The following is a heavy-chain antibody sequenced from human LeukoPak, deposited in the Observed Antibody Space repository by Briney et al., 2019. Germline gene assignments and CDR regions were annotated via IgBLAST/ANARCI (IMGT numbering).Heavy chain of an antibody. V-gene: IGHV4-61*02. CDR2: IYTSGST. CDR1: GGSISSGSYY. Sequence: SQTLSLTCTVSGGSISSGSYYWSWIRQPAGKGLEWIGRIYTSGSTNYNPSLKSRVTISVDTSKNQFSLKLSSVTAADTAVYYCAREAGYYYGMDVWGQGTTVTVSS. J-gene: IGHJ6*02. CDR3: AREAGYYYGMDV.